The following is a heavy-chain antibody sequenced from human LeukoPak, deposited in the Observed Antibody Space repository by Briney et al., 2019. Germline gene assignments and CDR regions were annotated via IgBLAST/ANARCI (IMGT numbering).Heavy chain of an antibody. V-gene: IGHV3-23*01. CDR3: ARGITMIPDY. CDR1: GFTFSSYA. D-gene: IGHD3-22*01. CDR2: ISGSANT. Sequence: GGSLRLSCAASGFTFSSYAMGWVRQAPGKGLEWVSGISGSANTYYADSVKGRFTISRDNSKNTLYLQMNSLRAEDTAVYYCARGITMIPDYWGQGTLVTVSS. J-gene: IGHJ4*02.